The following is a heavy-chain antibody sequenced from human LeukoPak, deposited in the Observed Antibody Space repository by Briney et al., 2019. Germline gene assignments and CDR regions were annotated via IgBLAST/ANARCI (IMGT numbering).Heavy chain of an antibody. V-gene: IGHV4-4*07. CDR3: ARGHDEYGDYYFDY. Sequence: SETLSLTCTVSGGSISSYYWSWIRQPAGKGLEWIGRIYTSGSTNYNPSLKSRVTMSVDTSKNQFSLKLSSVTAADTAVYYCARGHDEYGDYYFDYWGQGTLVTVSS. CDR2: IYTSGST. D-gene: IGHD4-17*01. J-gene: IGHJ4*02. CDR1: GGSISSYY.